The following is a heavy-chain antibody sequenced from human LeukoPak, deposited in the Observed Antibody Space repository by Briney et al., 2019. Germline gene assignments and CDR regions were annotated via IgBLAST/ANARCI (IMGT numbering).Heavy chain of an antibody. CDR1: AFTFSSYA. CDR2: ISYDGSNK. V-gene: IGHV3-30-3*01. Sequence: PGGSLRLSCAASAFTFSSYALHWVRQAPGKGLEWVAVISYDGSNKYYADSVKGRFTISRDNSKNTLYLQMNSLRAEDTAVYYCANGGDWGQGTLVTVSS. J-gene: IGHJ4*02. D-gene: IGHD3-3*01. CDR3: ANGGD.